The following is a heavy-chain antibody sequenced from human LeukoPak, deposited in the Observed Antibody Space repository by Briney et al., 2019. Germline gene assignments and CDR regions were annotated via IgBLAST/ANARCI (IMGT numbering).Heavy chain of an antibody. J-gene: IGHJ4*02. V-gene: IGHV6-1*01. Sequence: SQTLSLTCAISGDSVSSNSAAWNWIRQSPSRGLEWLGRTYYRSKWYNDYAVSVKSRITINPDTSKNQFSLQLNSVTPEDTAVYYCARQAIYDSSGYYQYYFDYWGQGTLVTVSS. CDR3: ARQAIYDSSGYYQYYFDY. D-gene: IGHD3-22*01. CDR1: GDSVSSNSAA. CDR2: TYYRSKWYN.